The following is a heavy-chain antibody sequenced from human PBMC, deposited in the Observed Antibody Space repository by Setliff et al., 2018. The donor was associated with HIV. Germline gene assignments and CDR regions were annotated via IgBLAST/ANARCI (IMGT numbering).Heavy chain of an antibody. J-gene: IGHJ5*02. D-gene: IGHD7-27*01. V-gene: IGHV4-34*01. Sequence: SETLSLTCAVYGESFSDYSWTWIRQPPGKGLEWIGDVNHSGSANYNPSLKSRATISVDTSKNQFSLKLTSVTAADTAVYYCARGLQGWGSAGPNWFDPWGQGTLVTVS. CDR2: VNHSGSA. CDR3: ARGLQGWGSAGPNWFDP. CDR1: GESFSDYS.